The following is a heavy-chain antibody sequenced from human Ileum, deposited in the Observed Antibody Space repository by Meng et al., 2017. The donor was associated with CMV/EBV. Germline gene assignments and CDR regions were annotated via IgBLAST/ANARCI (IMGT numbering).Heavy chain of an antibody. CDR2: IRKDGSDK. V-gene: IGHV3-30*02. J-gene: IGHJ4*02. CDR3: AKMLEVGATTNFDY. Sequence: GGSLRLSCAASGFSFSKLGMHWVRQAPGKGLDWLAFIRKDGSDKYYADSVKGRFTISRDNSKNTLYLQMNSLTAADTAVYYCAKMLEVGATTNFDYWGQGTVVTVSS. D-gene: IGHD1-26*01. CDR1: GFSFSKLG.